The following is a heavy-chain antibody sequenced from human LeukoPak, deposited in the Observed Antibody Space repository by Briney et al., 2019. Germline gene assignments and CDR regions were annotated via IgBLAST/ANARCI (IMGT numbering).Heavy chain of an antibody. CDR2: IYASGHT. CDR1: GASVSTTAYF. Sequence: PSQTLSLTCSVSGASVSTTAYFWNWIRQPAGEGLEWIARIYASGHTHYNPSLKSRVTMSLDTSTNQFSLTMNSVTAADSAVYFCASYREAYDLYPHGLDVWGRGTVVTVSS. CDR3: ASYREAYDLYPHGLDV. D-gene: IGHD5-24*01. V-gene: IGHV4-61*02. J-gene: IGHJ3*01.